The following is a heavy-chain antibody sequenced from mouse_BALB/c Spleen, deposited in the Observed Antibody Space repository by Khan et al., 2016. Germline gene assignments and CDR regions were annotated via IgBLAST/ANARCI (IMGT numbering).Heavy chain of an antibody. V-gene: IGHV9-3-1*01. D-gene: IGHD3-2*01. J-gene: IGHJ3*01. Sequence: QIQLVQSGPELKKPGETVKISCKASGYTFTNYGMNWVKQAPGKGLKWMGWINTYTGEPTYADDFKGRFAFSLDTSASTAYLQINNLKNEDTATYFCARSQTARATGFAYWGQGTLVTVSA. CDR1: GYTFTNYG. CDR2: INTYTGEP. CDR3: ARSQTARATGFAY.